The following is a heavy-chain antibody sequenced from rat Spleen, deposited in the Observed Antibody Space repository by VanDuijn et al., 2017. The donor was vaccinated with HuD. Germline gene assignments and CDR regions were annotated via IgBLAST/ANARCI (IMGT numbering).Heavy chain of an antibody. CDR2: ITYEGSST. CDR3: TRGGYYRY. CDR1: GFTFSIYG. Sequence: EVQLVDHGGVLVQPGRSLKLSCAPSGFTFSIYGLAWVRQAPKKGLEWVASITYEGSSTYYGDSVKGRFTISRDPAQNTLYLQMNSLRSEDTATYYCTRGGYYRYWGQGVMVTVSS. D-gene: IGHD1-1*01. J-gene: IGHJ2*01. V-gene: IGHV5-22*01.